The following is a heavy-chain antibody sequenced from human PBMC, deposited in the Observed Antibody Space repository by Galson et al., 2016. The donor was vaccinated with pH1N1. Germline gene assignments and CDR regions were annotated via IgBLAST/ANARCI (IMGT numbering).Heavy chain of an antibody. D-gene: IGHD2-15*01. CDR2: ITGSGDYT. J-gene: IGHJ5*02. Sequence: SLRLSCAASGFTFSNYAMIWVRQAPGKGLEWVSIITGSGDYTDYADSVKGRFTISRDNSKNTLYLHMTSLRAEDTALYYCAKYPQITVYCAGGSCYGFDPWGQGTLVTVSS. CDR3: AKYPQITVYCAGGSCYGFDP. CDR1: GFTFSNYA. V-gene: IGHV3-23*01.